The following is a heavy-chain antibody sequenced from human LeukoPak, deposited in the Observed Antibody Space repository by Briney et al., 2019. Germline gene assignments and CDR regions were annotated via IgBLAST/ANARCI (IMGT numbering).Heavy chain of an antibody. CDR3: ARSQLLARKFDY. CDR2: ISWNSGSI. V-gene: IGHV3-9*03. Sequence: GGSLRLSCAASGFTFDDYAMHWVRQAPGKGLEWVSGISWNSGSIGYADSVKGRFTISRDNAKNSLYLQMNSLRAEDMALYYCARSQLLARKFDYWGQGTLVTVSS. CDR1: GFTFDDYA. J-gene: IGHJ4*02. D-gene: IGHD6-19*01.